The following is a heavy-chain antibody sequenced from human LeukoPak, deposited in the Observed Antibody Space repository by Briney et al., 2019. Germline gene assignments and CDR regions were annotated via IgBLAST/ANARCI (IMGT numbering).Heavy chain of an antibody. CDR1: GGSFSGYY. V-gene: IGHV4-34*01. CDR3: ARVGRGYSYGN. CDR2: IKDSGST. D-gene: IGHD5-18*01. Sequence: SETLSLTCAVYGGSFSGYYWSWMRQTPGKGREWSGEIKDSGSTNYNPSLKSRVTISVDTSKNQFSLKLSSVTAADTAVYYCARVGRGYSYGNWGQGTLVTVSS. J-gene: IGHJ4*02.